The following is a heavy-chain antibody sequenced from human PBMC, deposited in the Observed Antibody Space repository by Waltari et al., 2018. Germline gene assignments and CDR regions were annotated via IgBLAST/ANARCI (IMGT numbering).Heavy chain of an antibody. CDR2: IMTDGSEE. D-gene: IGHD3-22*01. Sequence: EVQLVESGGGLVQPGGSLRLSCAASGFTLSRYWMSWVRKAPGEGPEWVANIMTDGSEEYYVDSVRGRFTISRDNAKNSLYLQMNSLRPEDTAVYYCARDQWFAFDIWGHGTMVTVSS. CDR1: GFTLSRYW. V-gene: IGHV3-7*01. J-gene: IGHJ3*02. CDR3: ARDQWFAFDI.